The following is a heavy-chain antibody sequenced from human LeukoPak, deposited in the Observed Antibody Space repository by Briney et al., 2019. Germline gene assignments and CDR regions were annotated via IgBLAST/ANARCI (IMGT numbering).Heavy chain of an antibody. CDR2: IYHSGST. V-gene: IGHV4-4*02. Sequence: SGTLSLTCAVSGVSISSSNWWSWVRQPPGEGLEWIGEIYHSGSTNYNPSLKSRVTISVDKSKTHLSLKLSSVTAADTAVYYCARDLEGDPYFDYWGQGTLVTVSS. CDR3: ARDLEGDPYFDY. D-gene: IGHD3-3*01. CDR1: GVSISSSNW. J-gene: IGHJ4*02.